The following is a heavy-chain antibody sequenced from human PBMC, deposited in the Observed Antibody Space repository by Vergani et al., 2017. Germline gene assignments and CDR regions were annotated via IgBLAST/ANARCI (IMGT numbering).Heavy chain of an antibody. D-gene: IGHD3-3*01. CDR2: ISGSGGNT. J-gene: IGHJ5*02. CDR1: GFTFSSYA. V-gene: IGHV3-23*01. CDR3: VRGGRGDHGDFWSRLGP. Sequence: EVQLLESGGNLIQPGGSLRLSCGASGFTFSSYAMTWVRLAPGKGLQWVSAISGSGGNTFYTDSVKGRLTISRDNTVDMLSLQMNSLRPDDTAVYYCVRGGRGDHGDFWSRLGPWGQGTRVIVSS.